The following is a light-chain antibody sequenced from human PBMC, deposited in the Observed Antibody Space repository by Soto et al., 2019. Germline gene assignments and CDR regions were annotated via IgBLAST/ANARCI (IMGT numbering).Light chain of an antibody. CDR2: EAS. CDR1: QSINKW. Sequence: DIQMTQSPSTLSASVGDRVIITCRASQSINKWLAWYQQKAGTAPKLLIYEASSLQSGVPSRFSGSGSGTEFTLTINSLQPDDFATYYCQQHNSPPFTFGAGTKVDIK. J-gene: IGKJ3*01. CDR3: QQHNSPPFT. V-gene: IGKV1-5*03.